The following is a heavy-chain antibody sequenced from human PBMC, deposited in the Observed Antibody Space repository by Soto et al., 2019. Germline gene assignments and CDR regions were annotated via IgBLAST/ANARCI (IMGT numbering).Heavy chain of an antibody. Sequence: PSETLSLTCTVSGGSISSGGYYWSWIRQHPGKGLEWIGYISHSGDTYYNPSLESRVTISVDTSKNQFSLKLSSLTAADTAVYFCARDGGGGYYFDSSGYLDYWAQGTLVTVSS. CDR2: ISHSGDT. V-gene: IGHV4-31*03. CDR1: GGSISSGGYY. D-gene: IGHD3-22*01. CDR3: ARDGGGGYYFDSSGYLDY. J-gene: IGHJ4*02.